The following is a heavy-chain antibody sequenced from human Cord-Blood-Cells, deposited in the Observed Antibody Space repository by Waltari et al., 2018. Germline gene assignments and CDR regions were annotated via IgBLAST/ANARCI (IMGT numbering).Heavy chain of an antibody. Sequence: QVQLVQSGAEVKKPGASVKVSCKASGYTFTSYGISWVRQAPGQGLEWMGWISAYNGNTNYAQKLQGRLTMTTDTSTSTAYMGRRSRRSDDTAVYYGARDEAGGGSYYYYYYGMDVWGQGTTVTVSS. D-gene: IGHD1-26*01. CDR3: ARDEAGGGSYYYYYYGMDV. V-gene: IGHV1-18*01. J-gene: IGHJ6*02. CDR2: ISAYNGNT. CDR1: GYTFTSYG.